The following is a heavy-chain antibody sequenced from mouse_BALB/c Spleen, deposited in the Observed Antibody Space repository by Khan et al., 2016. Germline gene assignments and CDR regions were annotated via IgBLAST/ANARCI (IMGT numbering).Heavy chain of an antibody. V-gene: IGHV2-2*02. Sequence: VQLQESGPGLVQPSQSLSITCTVSGFSLTNYGVHWVRQSPGKGLEWLGVMWSGGSTDYTAAFKSRLSIYKDSSKSQVFFKMNSLQANDTAIYYCARNWEGGYFDYWGQGTTLTVSS. CDR2: MWSGGST. D-gene: IGHD4-1*01. CDR3: ARNWEGGYFDY. J-gene: IGHJ2*01. CDR1: GFSLTNYG.